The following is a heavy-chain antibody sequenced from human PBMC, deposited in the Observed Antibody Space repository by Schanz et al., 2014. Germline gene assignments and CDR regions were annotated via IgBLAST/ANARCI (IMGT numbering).Heavy chain of an antibody. Sequence: EVQLVESGGGLVQPGGSLRLSCAASGFTFSSYWMHWVRQAPGKGLVWVSRINSDGSTTIYADSVKGRFTISRDNAXXXLYLKPNSLRAEXXXXXXSVRHLGPTYYYYGLDVWGQGTTVTVSS. CDR1: GFTFSSYW. CDR3: VRHLGPTYYYYGLDV. D-gene: IGHD2-8*01. V-gene: IGHV3-74*01. CDR2: INSDGSTT. J-gene: IGHJ6*02.